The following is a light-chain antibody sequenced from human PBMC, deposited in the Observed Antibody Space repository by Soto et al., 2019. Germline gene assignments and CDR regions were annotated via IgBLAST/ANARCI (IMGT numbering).Light chain of an antibody. J-gene: IGKJ4*01. Sequence: EIVVTQDPATLSLSPGERPSVYCRETQSVSSNLAWYQQKPGQAPMLLIYGASTRATGVPARFSGSGSGTEFTLTISTLQSEDFAVYYCQKYDNWPPLTFGRGTKVDIK. CDR1: QSVSSN. CDR3: QKYDNWPPLT. CDR2: GAS. V-gene: IGKV3-15*01.